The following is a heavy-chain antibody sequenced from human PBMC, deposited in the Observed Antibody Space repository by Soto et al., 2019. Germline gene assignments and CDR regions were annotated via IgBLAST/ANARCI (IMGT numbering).Heavy chain of an antibody. CDR1: GFTFNAYW. CDR2: IHRDGTET. V-gene: IGHV3-7*03. D-gene: IGHD3-10*01. Sequence: EVQLVESGGGLVQPGGSLGLSCAASGFTFNAYWMTWVRQAPGKGLEWVANIHRDGTETKYVASVKGRFTISRDNAKNSLYLQMNSLRAEDTAVYYCAIGGSESDYWGQGTLVIVSS. CDR3: AIGGSESDY. J-gene: IGHJ4*02.